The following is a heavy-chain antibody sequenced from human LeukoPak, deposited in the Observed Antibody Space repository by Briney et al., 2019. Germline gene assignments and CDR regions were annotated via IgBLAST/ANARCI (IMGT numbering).Heavy chain of an antibody. Sequence: PGRSLRLSCAASGRTFDDYAMHWVRQAPAKGLEWVSGISWNSGRIGYADSVKGRFTSSRDNAKKSLYLQMDSLSAEDLPLYYCAKAWRGYSSKDAFDIWGQGTMVTVSS. CDR1: GRTFDDYA. D-gene: IGHD3-3*01. CDR2: ISWNSGRI. CDR3: AKAWRGYSSKDAFDI. V-gene: IGHV3-9*03. J-gene: IGHJ3*02.